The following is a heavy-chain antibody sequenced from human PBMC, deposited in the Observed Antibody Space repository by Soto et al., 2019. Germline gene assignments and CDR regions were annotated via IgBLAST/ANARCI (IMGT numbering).Heavy chain of an antibody. CDR1: GYTFTGYY. V-gene: IGHV1-2*04. CDR3: ARDGSITMVRGVIDYYGMDV. Sequence: GASVKVSCKASGYTFTGYYMHWVRQAPGQGLEWMGWINPNSGGTNYAQKFQGWVTMTRDTSISTAYMELSRLRSDDTAVCYCARDGSITMVRGVIDYYGMDVWGQGTTVTVSS. J-gene: IGHJ6*02. D-gene: IGHD3-10*01. CDR2: INPNSGGT.